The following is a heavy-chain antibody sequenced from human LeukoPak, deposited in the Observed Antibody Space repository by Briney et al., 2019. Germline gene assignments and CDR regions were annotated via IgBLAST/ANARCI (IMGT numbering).Heavy chain of an antibody. CDR2: IYSGGST. D-gene: IGHD5-24*01. J-gene: IGHJ4*02. Sequence: PGGSLRLSCAASRFTVSSNYMSWVRQAPGKGLEWVSVIYSGGSTYYADSVKGRFTISRDNSKNTLYLQMNSLRAEDTAVHYCARGMATILDYWGQGTLVTVSS. CDR3: ARGMATILDY. V-gene: IGHV3-53*01. CDR1: RFTVSSNY.